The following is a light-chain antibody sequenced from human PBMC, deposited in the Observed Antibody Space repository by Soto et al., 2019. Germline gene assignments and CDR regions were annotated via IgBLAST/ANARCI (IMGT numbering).Light chain of an antibody. CDR3: QQYGSSPLYS. V-gene: IGKV3-20*01. J-gene: IGKJ2*03. CDR1: QTVSSTY. Sequence: EIVLTQSPGTLSLSPGERATLSCRASQTVSSTYLAWYQQRPGQAPRLLIYGASSRATGIPDRFSGSGSETEFTLTISRLEPEDFAVYYCQQYGSSPLYSFGQGTKLEIK. CDR2: GAS.